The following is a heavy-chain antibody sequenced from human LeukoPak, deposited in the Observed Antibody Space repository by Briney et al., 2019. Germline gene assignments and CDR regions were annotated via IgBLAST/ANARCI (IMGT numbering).Heavy chain of an antibody. CDR2: ISGSGDST. J-gene: IGHJ4*02. V-gene: IGHV3-23*01. CDR1: GFTFSSNS. D-gene: IGHD6-19*01. Sequence: PGGSLRLSCAASGFTFSSNSMNWVRQAPGKGLEWVSGISGSGDSTYYADSVKGRFTISRDNSKNTLYLQMNSLRAENTAVYYCARRSGIAVAGAFDYWGQGTLVTVSS. CDR3: ARRSGIAVAGAFDY.